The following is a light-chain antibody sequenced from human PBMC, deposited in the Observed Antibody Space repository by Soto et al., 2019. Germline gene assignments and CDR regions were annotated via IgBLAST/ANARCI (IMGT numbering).Light chain of an antibody. Sequence: QSVLTQPASVSGSPGQSITISCTGTSSDVGSYNLVSWYQQHPGKAPKLMIYEGSKRPSGVSNRFSGSKSGNTASLTISGLQAEDEADDDCCSYAGSSTPYVFGTGTKVTVL. J-gene: IGLJ1*01. CDR1: SSDVGSYNL. V-gene: IGLV2-23*01. CDR2: EGS. CDR3: CSYAGSSTPYV.